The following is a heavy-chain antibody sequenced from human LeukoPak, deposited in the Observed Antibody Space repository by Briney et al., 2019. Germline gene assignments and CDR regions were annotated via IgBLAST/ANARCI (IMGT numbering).Heavy chain of an antibody. D-gene: IGHD3-10*01. V-gene: IGHV4-38-2*01. CDR2: IYHSGST. Sequence: SETLSLTCAVSGYSISSGYYWGWIRQPPGKGLEWIGSIYHSGSTYYDPSLKSRVTISVDTSKNQFSLKLSSVTAADTAVYYCASASGASSSSYFDYWGQGTLVTVSS. CDR3: ASASGASSSSYFDY. CDR1: GYSISSGYY. J-gene: IGHJ4*02.